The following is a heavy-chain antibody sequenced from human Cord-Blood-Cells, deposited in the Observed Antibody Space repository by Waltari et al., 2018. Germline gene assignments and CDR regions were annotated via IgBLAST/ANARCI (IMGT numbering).Heavy chain of an antibody. CDR3: ARDQDWYFDL. D-gene: IGHD2-15*01. V-gene: IGHV3-21*01. Sequence: EVPLVESGGGLAKPGGSLRPPCPASAFTSRSYSTNWVRQAPGRGLEWVSSISSSSSYIYYADSVKGRFTISRDNAKNSLYLQMNSLRAEDTAVYYCARDQDWYFDLWGRGTLVTVSS. CDR1: AFTSRSYS. CDR2: ISSSSSYI. J-gene: IGHJ2*01.